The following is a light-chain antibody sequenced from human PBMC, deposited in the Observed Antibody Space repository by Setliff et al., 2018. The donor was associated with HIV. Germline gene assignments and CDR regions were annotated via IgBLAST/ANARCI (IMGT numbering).Light chain of an antibody. Sequence: QCALTQPASVSGSPGQSITISCTGTSSDVGGYNYVSWYQQHPGKAPKLMIYDVTNRPSGVSNRFSGSNSGNTASLTISGLQAEDEADYYCSSYTSNNSGVFGTGTKVTVL. V-gene: IGLV2-14*03. CDR2: DVT. CDR1: SSDVGGYNY. J-gene: IGLJ1*01. CDR3: SSYTSNNSGV.